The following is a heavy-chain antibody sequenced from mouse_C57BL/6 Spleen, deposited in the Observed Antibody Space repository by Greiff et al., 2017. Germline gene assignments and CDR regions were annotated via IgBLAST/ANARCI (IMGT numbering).Heavy chain of an antibody. CDR3: ARDTYGIYAMDY. D-gene: IGHD2-1*01. CDR2: IYPGSGNT. Sequence: VQLQQSGAELVRPGASVKLSCKASGYTFTDYYINWVKQRPGQGLEWIARIYPGSGNTYYNEKFKGKATLTAEKSSSTAYMQLSSLTSEDSAVYFCARDTYGIYAMDYWGQGTSVTVSS. J-gene: IGHJ4*01. V-gene: IGHV1-76*01. CDR1: GYTFTDYY.